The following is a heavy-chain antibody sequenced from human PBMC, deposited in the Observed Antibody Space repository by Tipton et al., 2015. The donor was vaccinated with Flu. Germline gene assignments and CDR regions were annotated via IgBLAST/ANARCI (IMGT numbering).Heavy chain of an antibody. Sequence: LSLTCAASGFTFSSYDMHWVRQAPGKGLEWVATIKEVGSETYYVDSVKGRFTISRDNAQDSLYLQMNSLRAEDTALYYCARQTTVATLDAFDIWGQGTVVTVFS. V-gene: IGHV3-7*01. CDR3: ARQTTVATLDAFDI. J-gene: IGHJ3*02. CDR1: GFTFSSYD. D-gene: IGHD4-17*01. CDR2: IKEVGSET.